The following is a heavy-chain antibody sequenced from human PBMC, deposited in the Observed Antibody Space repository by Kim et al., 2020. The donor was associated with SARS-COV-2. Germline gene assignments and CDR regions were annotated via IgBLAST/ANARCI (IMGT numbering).Heavy chain of an antibody. CDR3: AKHRSNRWSPDYYYGMDV. V-gene: IGHV4-39*01. CDR1: GGSISSSSYY. CDR2: IYYSGGT. J-gene: IGHJ6*02. Sequence: SETLSLTCTVSGGSISSSSYYWGWIRQPPGKGLEWIGNIYYSGGTYYNPSLKSRVIISVDTSKNQFSLRLSSMTAADTAVYYCAKHRSNRWSPDYYYGMDVWGQGTMVTVSS. D-gene: IGHD1-26*01.